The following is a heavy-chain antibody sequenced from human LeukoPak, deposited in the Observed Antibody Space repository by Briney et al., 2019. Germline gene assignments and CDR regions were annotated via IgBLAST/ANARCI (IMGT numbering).Heavy chain of an antibody. V-gene: IGHV4-39*07. D-gene: IGHD3-22*01. CDR3: ARGRRYYDSSGYFPFRY. CDR1: GGSISSSSYY. CDR2: INHSGST. J-gene: IGHJ4*02. Sequence: SETLSLTCTVSGGSISSSSYYWSWIRQPPGKGLEWIGEINHSGSTNYNPSLKSRVTISVDTSKNQFSLKLSSVTAADTAVYYCARGRRYYDSSGYFPFRYWGQGTLVTVSP.